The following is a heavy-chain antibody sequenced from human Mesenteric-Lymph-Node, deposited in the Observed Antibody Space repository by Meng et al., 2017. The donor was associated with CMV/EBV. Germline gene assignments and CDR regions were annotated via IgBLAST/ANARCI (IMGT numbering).Heavy chain of an antibody. J-gene: IGHJ4*02. CDR1: GFIFSDYA. CDR3: ATSLGGDY. Sequence: GESLKISCAASGFIFSDYAMNWVRQAPGKGLEWVSYISSSGGTIYYADSVKGRFTISRDNSKNTLFLQMNSLGAEDMAVYYCATSLGGDYWGQGTLVTVSS. D-gene: IGHD6-25*01. V-gene: IGHV3-48*03. CDR2: ISSSGGTI.